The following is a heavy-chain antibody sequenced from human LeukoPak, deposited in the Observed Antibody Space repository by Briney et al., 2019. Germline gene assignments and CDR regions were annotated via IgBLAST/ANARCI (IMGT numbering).Heavy chain of an antibody. CDR3: ARGDFGETNTAFDI. J-gene: IGHJ3*02. CDR2: MNPNSGKT. Sequence: ASVTVSCKTSGYTFTDYDIHWVRQAPGHGLEWMGWMNPNSGKTNYAQKLQGRVTFSRKTSLSVAYMELSGLRYEDAGVDLCARGDFGETNTAFDIWGQGTMVAVSS. D-gene: IGHD4-17*01. V-gene: IGHV1-8*03. CDR1: GYTFTDYD.